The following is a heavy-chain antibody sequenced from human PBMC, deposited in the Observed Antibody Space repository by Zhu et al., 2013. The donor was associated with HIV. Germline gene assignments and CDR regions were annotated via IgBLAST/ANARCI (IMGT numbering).Heavy chain of an antibody. CDR1: GGTFSSYA. Sequence: QVQLVQSGAEVKKPGSSVKVSCKASGGTFSSYAISWVRQAPGQGLEWMGGIIPIFGTANYAQKFQGRVTITADESTSTAYMELSSLRSEDTAVYYCARAAVGDGFYGDRLRYCSSTSCYGDYYYYYGMDVVGRRDHGHR. J-gene: IGHJ6*02. D-gene: IGHD2-2*01. V-gene: IGHV1-69*01. CDR2: IIPIFGTA. CDR3: ARAAVGDGFYGDRLRYCSSTSCYGDYYYYYGMDV.